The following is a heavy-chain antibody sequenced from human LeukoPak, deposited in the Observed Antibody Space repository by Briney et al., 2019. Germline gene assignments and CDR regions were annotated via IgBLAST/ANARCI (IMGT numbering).Heavy chain of an antibody. D-gene: IGHD6-19*01. CDR2: IYSGGST. V-gene: IGHV3-66*01. Sequence: GGSLRLSCAASGFTVSSNYMSWVRQAPGKGLEWVSVIYSGGSTYYADSMKGRFTISRDNSKNTLYLQMNSLRAEDTAVYYCARAVAERAFDIWGQGTMVTVSS. CDR1: GFTVSSNY. J-gene: IGHJ3*02. CDR3: ARAVAERAFDI.